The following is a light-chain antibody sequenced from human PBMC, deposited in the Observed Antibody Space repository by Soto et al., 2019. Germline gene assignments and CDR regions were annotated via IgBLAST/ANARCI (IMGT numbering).Light chain of an antibody. V-gene: IGKV1-5*01. CDR3: QQYSDSSGA. Sequence: DLQITQSPSTLSGSLRDRVTIPCGASQSIGTWLAWYQQKPGKAPKLLIFDASTLESGVPSRFSGSGSGTDFTLTISSLQPDDFATYYCQQYSDSSGAFGQGTKVDIK. J-gene: IGKJ1*01. CDR1: QSIGTW. CDR2: DAS.